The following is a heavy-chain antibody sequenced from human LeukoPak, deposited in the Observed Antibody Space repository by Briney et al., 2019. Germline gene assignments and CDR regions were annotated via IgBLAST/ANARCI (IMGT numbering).Heavy chain of an antibody. CDR2: ISSSSSYI. CDR3: ARVEMATMGGVDY. CDR1: GFTFSSYG. J-gene: IGHJ4*02. V-gene: IGHV3-21*01. Sequence: GGSLRLSCAASGFTFSSYGMSWVRQAPGKGLEWVSSISSSSSYIYYADSVKGRFTISRDNAKNSLYLQMNSLRAEDTAVYYCARVEMATMGGVDYWGQGTLVTVSS. D-gene: IGHD5-24*01.